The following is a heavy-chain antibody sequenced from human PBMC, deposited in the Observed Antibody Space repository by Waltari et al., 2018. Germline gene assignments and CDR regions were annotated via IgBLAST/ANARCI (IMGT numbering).Heavy chain of an antibody. CDR3: ARDTDDSSGYYYSNWFDP. CDR1: GYTFTGYY. Sequence: QVQLVQSGAEVKKPGASVKVSCKASGYTFTGYYMHWVRQAPGQGLEWMGWINPNSGGTNYAQKFQGRVTMTRDTSISTAYMELSRLRSDDTAVYYCARDTDDSSGYYYSNWFDPWGQGTLVTVSS. CDR2: INPNSGGT. D-gene: IGHD3-22*01. J-gene: IGHJ5*02. V-gene: IGHV1-2*02.